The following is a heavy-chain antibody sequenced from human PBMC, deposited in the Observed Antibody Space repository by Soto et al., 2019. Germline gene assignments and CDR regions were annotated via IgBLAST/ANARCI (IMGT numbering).Heavy chain of an antibody. J-gene: IGHJ4*02. V-gene: IGHV4-59*02. Sequence: PSETLSLTCTVSGDSVSTYWLSWIRQPPGKGLEWIAYIYNTGSTNYNPSLKSRVTISLDASKNQFSLKLSSVTAADTAVYYCARGPGASGTYHYYFDYWGPGTLVTVSS. CDR1: GDSVSTYW. CDR3: ARGPGASGTYHYYFDY. D-gene: IGHD3-10*01. CDR2: IYNTGST.